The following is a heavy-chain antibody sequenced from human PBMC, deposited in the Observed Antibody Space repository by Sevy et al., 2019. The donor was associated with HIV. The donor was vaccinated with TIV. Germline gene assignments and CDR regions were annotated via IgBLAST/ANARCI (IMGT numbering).Heavy chain of an antibody. J-gene: IGHJ3*02. D-gene: IGHD3-22*01. CDR2: VSGSGTTT. CDR1: GFTFDSYA. CDR3: AKDELPSNITMKVVLQSGAFDI. Sequence: GSLRLSCTASGFTFDSYAMSWVRQAPGRGLEWVSSVSGSGTTTYYPDSVKGRFTISRDNSKNTVYLQMNGLRTEDTAIYYCAKDELPSNITMKVVLQSGAFDIWGQGTMVTVSS. V-gene: IGHV3-23*01.